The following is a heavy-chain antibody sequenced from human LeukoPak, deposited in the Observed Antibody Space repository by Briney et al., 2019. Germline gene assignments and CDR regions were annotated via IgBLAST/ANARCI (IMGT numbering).Heavy chain of an antibody. D-gene: IGHD6-13*01. CDR2: IYYSGTT. V-gene: IGHV4-59*08. CDR3: ARQQSSSSWYYDY. CDR1: GGSISSYY. J-gene: IGHJ4*02. Sequence: TSETLSLTCTVSGGSISSYYWSWIRQPPGKGLEWIGYIYYSGTTNYNPSLKSRVTISVDTSKNQVSLKLSSVTAADTAVYYCARQQSSSSWYYDYWGQGTLVTVSS.